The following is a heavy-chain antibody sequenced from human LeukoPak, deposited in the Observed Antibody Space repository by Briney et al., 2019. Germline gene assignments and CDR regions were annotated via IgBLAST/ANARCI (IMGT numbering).Heavy chain of an antibody. V-gene: IGHV4-59*08. CDR2: IYYSGST. D-gene: IGHD3-3*01. CDR3: ARGVRFLEWLRFDY. CDR1: GGSISSYY. J-gene: IGHJ4*02. Sequence: SETLSLTCTVSGGSISSYYWSWIRQPPGKGLEWIGYIYYSGSTNYNPSLKSRVTISVDTSKNQFSLKLSSVTAADTAVYYCARGVRFLEWLRFDYWGQGTLVTVSS.